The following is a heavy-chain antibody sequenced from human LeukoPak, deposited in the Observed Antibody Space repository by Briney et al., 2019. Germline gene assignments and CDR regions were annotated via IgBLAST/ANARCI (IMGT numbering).Heavy chain of an antibody. Sequence: SQTLSLTCTVSGGSISSGSYYWSWIRQPAVKGVEWIGRIYTSGSTNYNPSLKSRVTISVDTSKNQFSLKLSSVTAADTAVYYCASMRVRGVIITGAIDYWGQGTLVTVSS. CDR1: GGSISSGSYY. CDR3: ASMRVRGVIITGAIDY. D-gene: IGHD3-10*01. V-gene: IGHV4-61*02. CDR2: IYTSGST. J-gene: IGHJ4*02.